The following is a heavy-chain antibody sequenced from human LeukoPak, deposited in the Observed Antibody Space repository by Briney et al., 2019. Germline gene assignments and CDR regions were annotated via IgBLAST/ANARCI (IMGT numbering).Heavy chain of an antibody. CDR1: GGTFSSYA. D-gene: IGHD6-19*01. CDR2: IIPIFGTA. J-gene: IGHJ3*02. CDR3: ARSYSSDPDAFDI. Sequence: SVKVSCKASGGTFSSYAISWVRQAPGQGLEWLGGIIPIFGTANYAQKFQGRVTITTDESTSTAYMELSSLRSEDTAVYYCARSYSSDPDAFDIWGQGTMVTVSS. V-gene: IGHV1-69*05.